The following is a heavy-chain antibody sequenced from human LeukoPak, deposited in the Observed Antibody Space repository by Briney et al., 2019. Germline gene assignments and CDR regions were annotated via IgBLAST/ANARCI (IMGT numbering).Heavy chain of an antibody. CDR1: GFTFSSYS. CDR3: TTDPATNLNYFDY. D-gene: IGHD5-12*01. J-gene: IGHJ4*02. Sequence: GGSLRLSCAASGFTFSSYSMNWVRQAPGKGLEWVGRIKSKTDGGTTDYAAPVKGRFTISRDDSKNTLYLQMNSLKTEDTAVYCCTTDPATNLNYFDYWGQGTLVTVSS. CDR2: IKSKTDGGTT. V-gene: IGHV3-15*07.